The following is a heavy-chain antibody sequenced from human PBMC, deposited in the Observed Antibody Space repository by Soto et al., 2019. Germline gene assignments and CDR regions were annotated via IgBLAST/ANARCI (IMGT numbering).Heavy chain of an antibody. Sequence: SETLSLTCNVSGGSISNYYWTWVRQSPEKGLEWIGYMYYNGNINYNPSLKSRVTILIDTSKNQCSLTLKSVAAADTAVYYCASGGNWFDPWGQGVLVTVSS. D-gene: IGHD3-16*01. CDR3: ASGGNWFDP. CDR2: MYYNGNI. J-gene: IGHJ5*02. V-gene: IGHV4-59*01. CDR1: GGSISNYY.